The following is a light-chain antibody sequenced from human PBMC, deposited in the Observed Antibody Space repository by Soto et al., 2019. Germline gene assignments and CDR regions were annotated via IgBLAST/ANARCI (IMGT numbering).Light chain of an antibody. CDR2: AAS. Sequence: QMTQCPSALSTSVGDRITNTCRPSQSISSYLNWYQQKPGKAPKLLIYAASSLQSGVPSRFSGSGSGTDFTLTINSLQPDDFATYYCQQSYSTLWTFGQGTKVDIK. V-gene: IGKV1-39*01. CDR1: QSISSY. CDR3: QQSYSTLWT. J-gene: IGKJ1*01.